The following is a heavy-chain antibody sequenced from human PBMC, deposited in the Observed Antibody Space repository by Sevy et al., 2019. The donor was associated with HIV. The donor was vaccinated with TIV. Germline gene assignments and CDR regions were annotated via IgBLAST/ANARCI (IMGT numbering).Heavy chain of an antibody. CDR3: AEDAYCSSGYGRYYYYYGMDV. CDR1: GFTFSSYG. D-gene: IGHD6-13*01. Sequence: GGSLRLSCAASGFTFSSYGMHWVRQAPGKGLEWVAVISYDGSNKYYADSVKGRFTISRDNSKNTLYLQMNSLRAEDTAVYYCAEDAYCSSGYGRYYYYYGMDVWGQGTTVTVSS. V-gene: IGHV3-30*18. CDR2: ISYDGSNK. J-gene: IGHJ6*02.